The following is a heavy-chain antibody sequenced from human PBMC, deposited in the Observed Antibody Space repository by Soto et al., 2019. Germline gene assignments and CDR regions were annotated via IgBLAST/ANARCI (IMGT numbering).Heavy chain of an antibody. CDR3: ARTAYYYGSGSYYVDY. Sequence: SETLSLTCTVSGGSISSGGYYWSWIRQHPWKGLEWIGYIYYSGSTYYNPSLKSRVTISVDTSKNQFSLKPSSVTAADTAVYYCARTAYYYGSGSYYVDYWGQGXLVTVYS. V-gene: IGHV4-31*03. CDR1: GGSISSGGYY. CDR2: IYYSGST. J-gene: IGHJ4*02. D-gene: IGHD3-10*01.